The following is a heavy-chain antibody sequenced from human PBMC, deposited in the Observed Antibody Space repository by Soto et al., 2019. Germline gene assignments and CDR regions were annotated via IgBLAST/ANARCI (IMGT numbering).Heavy chain of an antibody. J-gene: IGHJ6*02. CDR2: IYPGDSDT. CDR1: GYTFTDYW. CDR3: ERNTTNFRYYYYAMDV. D-gene: IGHD7-27*01. V-gene: IGHV5-51*01. Sequence: GESLKISCKGSGYTFTDYWIGWVRQLPGKGLEWMGIIYPGDSDTRYSPSFQGHVTITVDKSTNTAYLQWNTLRASDTAMYYCERNTTNFRYYYYAMDVWGQGTTVTVSS.